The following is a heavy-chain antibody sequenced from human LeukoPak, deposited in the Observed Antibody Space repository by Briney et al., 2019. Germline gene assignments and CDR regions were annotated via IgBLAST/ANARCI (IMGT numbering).Heavy chain of an antibody. D-gene: IGHD5-12*01. V-gene: IGHV3-11*04. CDR1: GFIFSNYY. J-gene: IGHJ4*02. CDR3: ARMYSSGYYGDYFDY. CDR2: ISADAATV. Sequence: GGSLRLSCTASGFIFSNYYMAWVRQPPGRGLEWISYISADAATVKYADSVEGRFTVSRDNTQNSICLEMSSLRVDDTAVYYCARMYSSGYYGDYFDYWGQGNLVSVSS.